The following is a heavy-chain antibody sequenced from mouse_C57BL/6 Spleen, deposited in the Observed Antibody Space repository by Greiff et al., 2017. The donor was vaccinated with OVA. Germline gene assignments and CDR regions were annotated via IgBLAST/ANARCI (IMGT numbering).Heavy chain of an antibody. CDR2: ISSGSSTI. D-gene: IGHD1-1*01. CDR1: GFTFSDYG. CDR3: ARPLTVVAGAMDY. V-gene: IGHV5-17*01. Sequence: EVQLVESGGGLVKPGGSLKLSCAASGFTFSDYGMHWVRQAPEKGLEWVAYISSGSSTIYYADKVKGRFTISRDNAKNTLFLQMTSLRSEDTAMYYCARPLTVVAGAMDYWGQGTSVTVSS. J-gene: IGHJ4*01.